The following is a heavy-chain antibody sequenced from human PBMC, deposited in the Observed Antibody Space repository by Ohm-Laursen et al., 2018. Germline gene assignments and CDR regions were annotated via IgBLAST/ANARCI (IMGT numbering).Heavy chain of an antibody. CDR2: LSYSGST. CDR3: AKLKTNLDWYFDL. Sequence: SDTLSLTCPVSGGSISSNYWSWIRQPPGKGLEYIGYLSYSGSTNYNPSLKSRVIISLDTSKNQLSLKVTSVTAADTAIYYCAKLKTNLDWYFDLWGRGTLVTVSS. CDR1: GGSISSNY. D-gene: IGHD1-14*01. J-gene: IGHJ2*01. V-gene: IGHV4-59*07.